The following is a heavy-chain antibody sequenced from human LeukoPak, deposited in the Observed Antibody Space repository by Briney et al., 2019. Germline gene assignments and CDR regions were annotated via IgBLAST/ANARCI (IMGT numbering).Heavy chain of an antibody. Sequence: GGSLRLSCAASGFTFSSYWMAWVRQAPGKGLEWVSAISGSGGSTYYADSVKGRFTISRDNSKNTLYLQMNSLRAEDTAVYFCAKLKDTAMVADAFDIWGQGTMVTVSS. CDR3: AKLKDTAMVADAFDI. CDR1: GFTFSSYW. D-gene: IGHD5-18*01. V-gene: IGHV3-23*01. J-gene: IGHJ3*02. CDR2: ISGSGGST.